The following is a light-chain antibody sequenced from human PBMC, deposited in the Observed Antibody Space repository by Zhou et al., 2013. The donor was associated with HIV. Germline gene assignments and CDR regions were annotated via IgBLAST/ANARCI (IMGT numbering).Light chain of an antibody. CDR1: QSVSGK. V-gene: IGKV3-15*01. CDR2: GAS. Sequence: DIVMTQSPATLSVSPGESATLSCRASQSVSGKLAWYQQRPGQAPRLLIHGASTRAAGVPDRFSASGSGTQFYLTISSLLSEDFAVYHCQHYSNWPPGLSFGGGTKVEIK. CDR3: QHYSNWPPGLS. J-gene: IGKJ4*01.